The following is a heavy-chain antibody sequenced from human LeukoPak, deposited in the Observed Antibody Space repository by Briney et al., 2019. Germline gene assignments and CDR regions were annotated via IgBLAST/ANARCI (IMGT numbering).Heavy chain of an antibody. Sequence: SQTLSLTCTVSGGSISSGGYYWSWIRQPPGKGLEWIGYIYHSGSTYYNPSLKSRVTISVDRSKNQFSLKLSSVTAADTAVYYCARGAALYYFDWWGQGTLVTVSS. CDR3: ARGAALYYFDW. J-gene: IGHJ4*02. V-gene: IGHV4-30-2*01. CDR1: GGSISSGGYY. D-gene: IGHD6-13*01. CDR2: IYHSGST.